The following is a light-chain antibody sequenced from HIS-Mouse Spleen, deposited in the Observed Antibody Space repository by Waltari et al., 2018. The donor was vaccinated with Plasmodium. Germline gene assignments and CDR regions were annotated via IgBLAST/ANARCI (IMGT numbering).Light chain of an antibody. V-gene: IGKV3-11*01. CDR1: QIVSSY. CDR2: DAS. Sequence: ATLSCRASQIVSSYLAWYQQKPGQAPRLLLYDASNRATGIPARFSGSGSGTDFTLTISSLEPEDFAVYYCQQRSNWPLTFGGGTKVEIK. CDR3: QQRSNWPLT. J-gene: IGKJ4*01.